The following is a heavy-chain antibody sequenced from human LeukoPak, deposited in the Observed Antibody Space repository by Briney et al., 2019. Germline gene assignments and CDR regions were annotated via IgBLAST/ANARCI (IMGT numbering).Heavy chain of an antibody. Sequence: GGSLRLSCAASGFTFSGSAMHWVRQASGKGLEWVGRIRSKANSYATAYAASVRGRSTISRDDSKNTAYLQMNSLKTEDTAVYYCTSYDFWKSFDYWGQGTLVTVSS. D-gene: IGHD3-3*01. CDR2: IRSKANSYAT. CDR3: TSYDFWKSFDY. J-gene: IGHJ4*02. V-gene: IGHV3-73*01. CDR1: GFTFSGSA.